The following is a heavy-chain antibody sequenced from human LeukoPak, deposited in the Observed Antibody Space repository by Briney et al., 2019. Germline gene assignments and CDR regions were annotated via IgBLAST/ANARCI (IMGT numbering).Heavy chain of an antibody. V-gene: IGHV5-51*01. Sequence: SGESLKISCKGSGYSFTTYWIGWVRQMPGKGLEWMGIIYPGDSDTRYSPSFQGQVTISADRSISTAYLQWSSLKASDTAMYYCARGFYGGYYYYYYMDVWGKGTTVTVSS. J-gene: IGHJ6*03. CDR3: ARGFYGGYYYYYYMDV. D-gene: IGHD4/OR15-4a*01. CDR1: GYSFTTYW. CDR2: IYPGDSDT.